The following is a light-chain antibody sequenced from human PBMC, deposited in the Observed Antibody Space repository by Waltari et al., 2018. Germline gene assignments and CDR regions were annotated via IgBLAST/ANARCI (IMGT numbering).Light chain of an antibody. J-gene: IGLJ3*02. CDR3: QTGGHSTWV. V-gene: IGLV4-69*01. Sequence: QEQGPGYLMKVNSYGDSIRRDGIPERFSGSSSGAERSLTISSLQSEDEADYYCQTGGHSTWVFGGGTKLTVL. CDR2: VNSYGDS.